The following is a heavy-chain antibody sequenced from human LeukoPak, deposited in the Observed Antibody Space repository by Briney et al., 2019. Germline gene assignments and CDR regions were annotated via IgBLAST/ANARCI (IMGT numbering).Heavy chain of an antibody. J-gene: IGHJ2*01. V-gene: IGHV4-4*07. CDR3: ARDRVGGSGHWYFDL. CDR2: IYTSGIT. Sequence: SETLSLTCTVSGGSISTYSWTWIRQPAGKGLEWIGRIYTSGITNYRPSLESRVTMSLDTSKNQFSLKVNSVTAADTAMYYCARDRVGGSGHWYFDLWGRGTLVTVSS. CDR1: GGSISTYS. D-gene: IGHD3-10*01.